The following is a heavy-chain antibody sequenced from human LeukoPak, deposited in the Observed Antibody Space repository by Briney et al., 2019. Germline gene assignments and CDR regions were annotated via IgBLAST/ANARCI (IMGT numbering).Heavy chain of an antibody. D-gene: IGHD7-27*01. J-gene: IGHJ5*02. CDR1: GIPFSNLS. Sequence: GGSLRLSCAASGIPFSNLSNSWGRPGPGKGLGWVATISGSGGSTYYADSVKGRFTISRDNSKNTPYLQMNSLRAEDTAVYYCAKEKEQGTLKGVTNWFDPWGQGTLVTVSS. CDR2: ISGSGGST. V-gene: IGHV3-23*01. CDR3: AKEKEQGTLKGVTNWFDP.